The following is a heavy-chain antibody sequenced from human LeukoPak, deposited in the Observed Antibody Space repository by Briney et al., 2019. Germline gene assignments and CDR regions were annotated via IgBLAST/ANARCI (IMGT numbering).Heavy chain of an antibody. Sequence: GGSLRLSCAASGFTFSSYAMSWVRQAPGKGLEWVANIKQDGSEKYYVDSVKGRFTISRDNAKNSLYLQMNSLRAEDTAVYYCARDLDLFDYWGQGTLVTVSS. V-gene: IGHV3-7*01. CDR2: IKQDGSEK. D-gene: IGHD3-9*01. CDR1: GFTFSSYA. J-gene: IGHJ4*02. CDR3: ARDLDLFDY.